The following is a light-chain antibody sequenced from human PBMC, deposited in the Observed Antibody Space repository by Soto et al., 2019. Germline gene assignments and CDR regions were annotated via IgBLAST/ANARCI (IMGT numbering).Light chain of an antibody. J-gene: IGLJ2*01. V-gene: IGLV1-40*01. CDR2: GNS. Sequence: QAVVTQPPSVSGAPGQRVTISCTGSSSNIGAGYDVHWYQQLPGTAPKLLIYGNSNRPSGVPDRFSGSKSGTSASLAITGRQAEDEADYYCQSYDSSLSPVVFGGGTKVTVL. CDR1: SSNIGAGYD. CDR3: QSYDSSLSPVV.